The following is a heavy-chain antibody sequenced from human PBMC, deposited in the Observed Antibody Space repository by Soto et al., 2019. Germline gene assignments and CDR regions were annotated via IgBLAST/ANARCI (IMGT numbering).Heavy chain of an antibody. V-gene: IGHV3-7*03. CDR1: GFTFTDFY. CDR2: IRPDGSET. Sequence: EVRLVQSGGGLVQPGGSVRLSCVGSGFTFTDFYMNWVRQAPGKGLEWVANIRPDGSETNYVESVKGRFTTSRDNAKNSLFLQMNSLRADDTAVYYCAGRGGHDYNYWGQGILVTVSS. D-gene: IGHD4-4*01. J-gene: IGHJ4*02. CDR3: AGRGGHDYNY.